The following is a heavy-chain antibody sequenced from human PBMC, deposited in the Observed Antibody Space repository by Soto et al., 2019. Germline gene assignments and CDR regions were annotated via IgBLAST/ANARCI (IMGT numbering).Heavy chain of an antibody. CDR1: GFTVSSNY. Sequence: PGGSLRLSCAASGFTVSSNYMSWVRQAPGKGLEWVSVIYSGGSTVYADSVEGRFTISRDNSKNTVYLQLSSLRAEDTAVYYCASLIILSHYFDYWGRGTLVTVSS. V-gene: IGHV3-66*01. J-gene: IGHJ4*02. CDR3: ASLIILSHYFDY. CDR2: IYSGGST.